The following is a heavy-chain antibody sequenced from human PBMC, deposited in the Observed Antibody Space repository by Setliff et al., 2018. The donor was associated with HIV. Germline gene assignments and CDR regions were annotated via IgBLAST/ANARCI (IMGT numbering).Heavy chain of an antibody. CDR1: GFTFSTYA. CDR3: AKETGYCSGGSCLGGMDV. J-gene: IGHJ6*02. V-gene: IGHV3-23*01. CDR2: ISAGGGST. Sequence: PGGSLRLSCAVSGFTFSTYAMSWVRQAPGKGLEWVSTISAGGGSTYYADSVKGRFTISRDNSKNTLYLQMNSLRAEDTAVYYCAKETGYCSGGSCLGGMDVWGQGTTVTVSS. D-gene: IGHD2-15*01.